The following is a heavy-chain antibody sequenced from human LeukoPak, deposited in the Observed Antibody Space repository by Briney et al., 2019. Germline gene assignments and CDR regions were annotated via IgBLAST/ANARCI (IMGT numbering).Heavy chain of an antibody. D-gene: IGHD3-22*01. Sequence: SVKVSCKASGGTFSSYAISWVRQAPGQGLEWMGGIIPIFGTANYAQKFQGRVTITADESTSTAYMELSSLRSEDTAVYYCARDTLPRQGYYDSSGNPSAFDIWSQGTMVTVSS. CDR1: GGTFSSYA. V-gene: IGHV1-69*13. CDR2: IIPIFGTA. J-gene: IGHJ3*02. CDR3: ARDTLPRQGYYDSSGNPSAFDI.